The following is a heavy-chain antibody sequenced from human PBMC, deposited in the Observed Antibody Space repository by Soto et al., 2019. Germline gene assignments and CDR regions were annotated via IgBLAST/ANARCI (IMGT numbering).Heavy chain of an antibody. CDR2: IYYSGST. J-gene: IGHJ4*02. Sequence: PSETLSLTCTVSGGSISSYYWSWIRQPPGKGLEWIGYIYYSGSTNYNPSLKSRVTISVDTSKNQFSLKLSSVTAADTAVYYCARGDYDFWRGYYSPPDYWGQGPLVTVSS. CDR3: ARGDYDFWRGYYSPPDY. D-gene: IGHD3-3*01. V-gene: IGHV4-59*01. CDR1: GGSISSYY.